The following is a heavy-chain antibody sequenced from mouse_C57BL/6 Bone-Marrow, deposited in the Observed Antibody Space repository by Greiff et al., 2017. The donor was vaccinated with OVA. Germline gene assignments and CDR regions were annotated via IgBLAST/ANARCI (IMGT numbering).Heavy chain of an antibody. D-gene: IGHD1-1*01. CDR3: ARCDYYGSSYVAWFAY. CDR1: GYTFTSYW. Sequence: QVQLKQPGAELVMPGASVKLSCKASGYTFTSYWMHWVKQRPGQGLEWIGEIDPSDSYTNYNQKFKGKSTLTVDKSSSTAYMQLSSLTSEDSAVYYCARCDYYGSSYVAWFAYWGQGTLVTVSA. V-gene: IGHV1-69*01. J-gene: IGHJ3*01. CDR2: IDPSDSYT.